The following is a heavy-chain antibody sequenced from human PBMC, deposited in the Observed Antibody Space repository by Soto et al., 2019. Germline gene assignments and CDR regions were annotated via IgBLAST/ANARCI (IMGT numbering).Heavy chain of an antibody. CDR1: GGSISSGGYS. CDR2: IYHSGST. CDR3: AAGGRHPRYY. Sequence: PSETLSLTCAVSGGSISSGGYSWSWIRQPPGKGLEWIGYIYHSGSTYYNPSLKSRVTISVDRSKNQFSLKLSSVTAADTAVYYCAAGGRHPRYYWGQGTLVPVSS. J-gene: IGHJ4*02. V-gene: IGHV4-30-2*01. D-gene: IGHD4-17*01.